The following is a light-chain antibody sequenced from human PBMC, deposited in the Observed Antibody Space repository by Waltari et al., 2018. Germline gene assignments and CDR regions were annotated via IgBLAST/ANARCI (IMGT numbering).Light chain of an antibody. CDR3: SSYTGGSTLWV. J-gene: IGLJ3*02. V-gene: IGLV2-14*03. CDR2: DVR. Sequence: QSALPQPASVSGSPGQSLTISCTGVDSDVGAYNYVSWYQRHPGQAPKLIIYDVRKRPSGVSNRFSGSKSGNTASLTVSGLQAEDEADYYCSSYTGGSTLWVFGGGTKLTVL. CDR1: DSDVGAYNY.